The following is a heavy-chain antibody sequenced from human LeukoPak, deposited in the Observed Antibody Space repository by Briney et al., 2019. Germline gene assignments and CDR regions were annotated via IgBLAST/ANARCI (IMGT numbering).Heavy chain of an antibody. D-gene: IGHD2-21*02. CDR1: GFTFSSYA. J-gene: IGHJ6*02. V-gene: IGHV3-30-3*01. CDR3: ARVLVTAAYYYSMDV. CDR2: ISYDGSNK. Sequence: PGGSRRLSCAASGFTFSSYAMHWVRQAPGKGLEWVAVISYDGSNKYYADSVKGRFTISRDNSKNTLYLQMNSLRAEDTAVYYCARVLVTAAYYYSMDVWGQGTTVTVSS.